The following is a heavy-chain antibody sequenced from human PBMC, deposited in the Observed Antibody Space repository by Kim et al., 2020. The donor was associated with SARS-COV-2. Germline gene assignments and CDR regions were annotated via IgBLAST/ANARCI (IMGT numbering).Heavy chain of an antibody. V-gene: IGHV1-2*02. Sequence: ASVKVSCKASGYTFTGYYMNWVRQAPGQGLEWMGRINPKSGGTNYVQKFQGRVTMTWDTSISTAHMELTRLTSDDTAVYYCAIAAAGGWFDPWGEGTPVTVSS. CDR3: AIAAAGGWFDP. CDR2: INPKSGGT. J-gene: IGHJ5*02. CDR1: GYTFTGYY. D-gene: IGHD6-25*01.